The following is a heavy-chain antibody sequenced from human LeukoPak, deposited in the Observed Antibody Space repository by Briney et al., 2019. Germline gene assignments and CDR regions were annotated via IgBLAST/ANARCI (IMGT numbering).Heavy chain of an antibody. CDR3: AREWDSLWFAEADV. V-gene: IGHV4-61*02. J-gene: IGHJ6*04. Sequence: PSQTLSLTCTVSGGSISSGSYYWSWIRQPAGKGLEWIGRIYTSGSTNYNPSLKSRVTISVDTSKNQFSLKLSSVTAADTAVYYCAREWDSLWFAEADVWGKGTTVTISS. CDR1: GGSISSGSYY. CDR2: IYTSGST. D-gene: IGHD3-10*01.